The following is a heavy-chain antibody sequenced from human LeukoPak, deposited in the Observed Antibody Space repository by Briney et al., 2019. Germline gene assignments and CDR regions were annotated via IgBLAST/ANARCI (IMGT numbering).Heavy chain of an antibody. CDR3: ARDSYYDNSGEGAFDI. CDR1: GFTFSSYG. Sequence: GGSLRLSCAASGFTFSSYGMHWVRQAPGKGLEWVAVISYDGSNKYYADSVKGRFTISRDNSKNTLYLQMNSLRAEDTAVYYCARDSYYDNSGEGAFDIWGQGTMVTVSA. V-gene: IGHV3-30*03. D-gene: IGHD3-22*01. J-gene: IGHJ3*02. CDR2: ISYDGSNK.